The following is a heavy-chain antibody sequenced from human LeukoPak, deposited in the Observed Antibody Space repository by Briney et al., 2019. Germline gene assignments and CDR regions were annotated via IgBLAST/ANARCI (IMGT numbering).Heavy chain of an antibody. CDR1: GFTFSSYW. CDR2: IYSGGST. D-gene: IGHD5-12*01. J-gene: IGHJ4*02. CDR3: AYSGSTGDY. V-gene: IGHV3-53*01. Sequence: PGGSLRLSCAASGFTFSSYWMSWVRQAPGKGLEWVSVIYSGGSTYYAGSVKGRFTISRDNSKNTLYLQMNSLRAEDTAVYYCAYSGSTGDYWGQGTLVTVSS.